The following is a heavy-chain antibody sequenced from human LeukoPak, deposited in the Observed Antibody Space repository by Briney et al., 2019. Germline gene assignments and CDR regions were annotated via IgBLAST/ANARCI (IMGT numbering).Heavy chain of an antibody. CDR3: ATGRLYLIQLFDY. CDR1: GYTFIDYY. D-gene: IGHD1-1*01. V-gene: IGHV1-2*02. Sequence: GASVKVSCKASGYTFIDYYIHWVRQAPGHGLEWMGWINPKSGDTNYAQKFQGRVTMTRDASISTAFMELSSLRSDDTAVYFCATGRLYLIQLFDYWGQGTLVTVSS. CDR2: INPKSGDT. J-gene: IGHJ4*02.